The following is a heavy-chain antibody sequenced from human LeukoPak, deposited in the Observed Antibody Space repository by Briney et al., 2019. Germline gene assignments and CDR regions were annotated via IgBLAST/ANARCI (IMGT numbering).Heavy chain of an antibody. J-gene: IGHJ4*02. Sequence: ASVKVSCKASGYTFTGYYMHWVRQAPGQGLEWMGRINPNSGGTNYAQKFQGRVTMTRDTSTSTAYMELSRLRSDDTAVYYCARDLTGYSSGGGYGYWGQGTLVTVSS. CDR1: GYTFTGYY. D-gene: IGHD6-19*01. CDR3: ARDLTGYSSGGGYGY. V-gene: IGHV1-2*06. CDR2: INPNSGGT.